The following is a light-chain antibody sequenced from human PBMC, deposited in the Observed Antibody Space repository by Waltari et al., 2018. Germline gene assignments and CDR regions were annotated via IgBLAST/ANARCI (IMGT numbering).Light chain of an antibody. J-gene: IGKJ2*01. CDR1: QGIRSA. CDR3: QQFNTFPFT. Sequence: AIQLTQSPSSLSASLGERVTITCRASQGIRSALAWYQQKPEQPPKLLIYDASGLESGVPSRFSGSGSGTDFTLTISSLQPEDFASYYCQQFNTFPFTFGQGTRLEIK. CDR2: DAS. V-gene: IGKV1-13*02.